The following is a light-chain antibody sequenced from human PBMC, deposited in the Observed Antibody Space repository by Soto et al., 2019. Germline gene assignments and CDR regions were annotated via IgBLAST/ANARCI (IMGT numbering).Light chain of an antibody. J-gene: IGKJ2*01. V-gene: IGKV3-20*01. Sequence: EIVLTQSPGTLSLSPGERATLSCRARQSVSSNFLAWYQHKPGQAPRLLIYDASSRATGIPDRFSGSGSGTDFTLIISRLELEDFAVYYCQQYGSSPYTFGQGTKLEIK. CDR3: QQYGSSPYT. CDR1: QSVSSNF. CDR2: DAS.